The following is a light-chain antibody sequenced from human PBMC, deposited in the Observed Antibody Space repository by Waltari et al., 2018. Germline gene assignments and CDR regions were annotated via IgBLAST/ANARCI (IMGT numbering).Light chain of an antibody. Sequence: DIQLTQSPSSVSASVGDRVTISRRASHAISSYLAWYQQKPGKAPKLLIYAASSLLSGVPSRFSGSGSGTDFTLTISSLQADDSATYYCQQGKTFPLTFGGGTKVEI. V-gene: IGKV1-12*01. J-gene: IGKJ4*01. CDR2: AAS. CDR1: HAISSY. CDR3: QQGKTFPLT.